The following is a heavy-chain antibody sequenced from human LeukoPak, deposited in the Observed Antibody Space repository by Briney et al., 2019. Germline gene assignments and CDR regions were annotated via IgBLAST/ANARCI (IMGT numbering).Heavy chain of an antibody. Sequence: PGGSLRLSCAGSGFTFSNYAMSWVRQAPGKGLEWVSSISGSGDNTYNAASVKGRFTISRDNSKNTLYLQMNSLRAADTAVYYCARDGRDGYNLHPSWYYYMDVWGKGTTVTDSS. CDR1: GFTFSNYA. CDR2: ISGSGDNT. D-gene: IGHD5-24*01. CDR3: ARDGRDGYNLHPSWYYYMDV. J-gene: IGHJ6*03. V-gene: IGHV3-23*01.